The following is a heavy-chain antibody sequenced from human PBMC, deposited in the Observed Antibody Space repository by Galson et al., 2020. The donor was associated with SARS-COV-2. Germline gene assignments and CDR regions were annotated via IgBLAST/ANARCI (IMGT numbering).Heavy chain of an antibody. J-gene: IGHJ5*02. Sequence: GGSLRLSCAASGFTFSGSAIHWVRQASGKGLEWVGRIKINANNYATAYAASVKGRFTLSRDDSKNTAYLQMNSLRSKDTAVYYCTRGYCSSTTCYPRFDPWGQGTLVTVSS. CDR3: TRGYCSSTTCYPRFDP. V-gene: IGHV3-73*01. CDR1: GFTFSGSA. CDR2: IKINANNYAT. D-gene: IGHD2-2*01.